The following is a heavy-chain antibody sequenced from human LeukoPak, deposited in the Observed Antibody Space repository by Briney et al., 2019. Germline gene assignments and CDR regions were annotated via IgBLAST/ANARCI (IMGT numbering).Heavy chain of an antibody. Sequence: SETLSLTCTVSGGSISSYYWSWIRQPAGKGLEWIGRIYTSGSTNYNPSLKSRVTISVDTSKNQFSLKLSSVTAADTAVFYCASLTTADAFDIWGQGTMVTVSS. D-gene: IGHD3-22*01. CDR2: IYTSGST. J-gene: IGHJ3*02. V-gene: IGHV4-4*07. CDR1: GGSISSYY. CDR3: ASLTTADAFDI.